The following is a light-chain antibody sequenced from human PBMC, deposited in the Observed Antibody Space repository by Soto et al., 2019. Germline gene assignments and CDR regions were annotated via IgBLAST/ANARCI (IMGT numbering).Light chain of an antibody. CDR1: RSILYSSNTKNY. CDR3: QQYYSTPYT. V-gene: IGKV4-1*01. J-gene: IGKJ2*01. Sequence: DIVMTQSPDSLAVSLGERATINCKSSRSILYSSNTKNYLAWYQQQPGQPPKLLIYWASTRESGVPDRFSGSGSGTDFTLTISSLQAEDVAVYYCQQYYSTPYTFGQGTKLEIK. CDR2: WAS.